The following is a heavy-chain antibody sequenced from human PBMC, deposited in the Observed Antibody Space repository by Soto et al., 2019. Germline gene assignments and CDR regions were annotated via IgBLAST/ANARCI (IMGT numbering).Heavy chain of an antibody. CDR1: GYSFTSYW. CDR3: ALIYGSGSYAPTGRYYYGMDV. CDR2: IYPGDSDT. J-gene: IGHJ6*02. D-gene: IGHD3-10*01. V-gene: IGHV5-51*01. Sequence: EVQLVQSGAEVKKPGESLQISCKGSGYSFTSYWIGWVRQMPGKGLEWMGIIYPGDSDTRYSPSFQGQVTISADKSISTAYLQWSSLKASDTAMYYCALIYGSGSYAPTGRYYYGMDVWGQGTTVTVSS.